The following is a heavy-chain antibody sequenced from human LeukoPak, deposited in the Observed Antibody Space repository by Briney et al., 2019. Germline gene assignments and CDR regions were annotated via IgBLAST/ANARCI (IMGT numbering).Heavy chain of an antibody. CDR2: IYSGGST. D-gene: IGHD4-17*01. V-gene: IGHV3-66*02. CDR3: AREGYGDSFDY. Sequence: GGSLRPSCAASGFTVSSNYMSWVRQAPGKGLEWVSVIYSGGSTYYADSVKGRFTISRDNSKNTLYLQMNSLRAEDTAVYYCAREGYGDSFDYWGQGTLVTVSS. CDR1: GFTVSSNY. J-gene: IGHJ4*02.